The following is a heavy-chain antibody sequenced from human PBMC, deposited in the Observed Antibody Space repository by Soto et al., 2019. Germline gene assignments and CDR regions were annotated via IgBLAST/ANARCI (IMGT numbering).Heavy chain of an antibody. Sequence: EPSLTLSCAASGLTVSSSYMNWVSQAPGKGLQRVSVIYSAGSTYYANSVKGRFTISRDISTNMLYLQMSSLTDEDTAVYYCARAREPAYRSAIFFDVWAQGALLTVSS. J-gene: IGHJ4*02. CDR2: IYSAGST. D-gene: IGHD2-21*01. CDR1: GLTVSSSY. CDR3: ARAREPAYRSAIFFDV. V-gene: IGHV3-53*01.